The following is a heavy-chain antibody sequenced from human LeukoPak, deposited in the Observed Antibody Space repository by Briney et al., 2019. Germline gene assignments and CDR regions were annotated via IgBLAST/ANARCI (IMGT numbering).Heavy chain of an antibody. CDR1: GFTFSSYS. V-gene: IGHV3-21*01. CDR3: ARGDPLGAFDI. Sequence: GGSLRLSCAASGFTFSSYSMNWVRQAPGEGLEWVSSISSSSSYIYYADSVKGRFTISRDNAKNSLYLQMNSLRAEDTAVYYCARGDPLGAFDIWGQGTMVTVSS. J-gene: IGHJ3*02. D-gene: IGHD2-21*02. CDR2: ISSSSSYI.